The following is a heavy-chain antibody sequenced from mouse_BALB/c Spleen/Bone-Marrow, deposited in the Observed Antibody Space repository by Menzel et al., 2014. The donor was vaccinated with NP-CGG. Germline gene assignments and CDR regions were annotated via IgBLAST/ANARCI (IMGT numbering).Heavy chain of an antibody. J-gene: IGHJ2*01. V-gene: IGHV1-52*01. CDR3: ARWGAYFDY. CDR2: IDPSDSET. Sequence: WIGRIDPSDSETHYNQKFKDKATLTVDISSSTAYIQLSSLTSEDSAVYYCARWGAYFDYWGQGTTLTVSS.